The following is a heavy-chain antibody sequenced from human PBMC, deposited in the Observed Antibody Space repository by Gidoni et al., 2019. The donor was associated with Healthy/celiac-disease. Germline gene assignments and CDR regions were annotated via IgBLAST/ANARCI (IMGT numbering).Heavy chain of an antibody. CDR1: GGSISSGGYY. Sequence: QVQLQESGPGLVKPSQTLSLTCPFSGGSISSGGYYWTWIRQHPGKGLEWIGYMYYSGSTYYNPSLKSRVTISVDTSKNQFSLKLSSVTAADTAVYYCARAESSMVDYWGQGTLVTVSS. J-gene: IGHJ4*02. CDR2: MYYSGST. V-gene: IGHV4-31*02. CDR3: ARAESSMVDY. D-gene: IGHD3-10*01.